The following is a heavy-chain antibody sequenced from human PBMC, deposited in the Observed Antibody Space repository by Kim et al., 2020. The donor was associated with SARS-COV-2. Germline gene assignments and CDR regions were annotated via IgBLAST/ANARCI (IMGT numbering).Heavy chain of an antibody. V-gene: IGHV6-1*01. Sequence: SQTLSLTCAISGDSVSSNSAAWNWIRQSPSRGLEWLGRTYYRSKWYNDYAVSVKSRITINPDTSKNQFSLQLNSVTPEDTAVYYCARRGDDFWSGYYMRPGGGMDVWGQGTTVTVSS. CDR1: GDSVSSNSAA. D-gene: IGHD3-3*01. CDR3: ARRGDDFWSGYYMRPGGGMDV. J-gene: IGHJ6*02. CDR2: TYYRSKWYN.